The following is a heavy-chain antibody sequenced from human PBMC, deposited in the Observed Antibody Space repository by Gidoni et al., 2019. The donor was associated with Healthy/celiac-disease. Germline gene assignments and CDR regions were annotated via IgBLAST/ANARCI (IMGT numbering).Heavy chain of an antibody. CDR2: IRGSGGST. V-gene: IGHV3-23*01. J-gene: IGHJ5*02. CDR1: GLTFGSYA. CDR3: AKLAHYYDSSGYYT. D-gene: IGHD3-22*01. Sequence: EVQLLAAGGGLVQPGGSLRLPCAASGLTFGSYAMRWVRQAPGKGREWVSAIRGSGGSTYYADSVKGRFTISRDNSKNTLYLQMNSLRAEDTAVYYCAKLAHYYDSSGYYTWSQGTLVTVSS.